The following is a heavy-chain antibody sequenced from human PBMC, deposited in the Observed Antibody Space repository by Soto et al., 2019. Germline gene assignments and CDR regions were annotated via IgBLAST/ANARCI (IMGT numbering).Heavy chain of an antibody. CDR1: GFIFSNAW. J-gene: IGHJ4*02. D-gene: IGHD3-3*01. CDR2: IRSKTDGGTT. CDR3: TTDRFLVFPD. Sequence: PGGSLRLSCAASGFIFSNAWMNWVRQSPGKGLEWVGRIRSKTDGGTTDYAAPVRGRFTISRDDSKTTLHLQLNSLKTEDTAVYYCTTDRFLVFPDWGRGTLVTVSS. V-gene: IGHV3-15*01.